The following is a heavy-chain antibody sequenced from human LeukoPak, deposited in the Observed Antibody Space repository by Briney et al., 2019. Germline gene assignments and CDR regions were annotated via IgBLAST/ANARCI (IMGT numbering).Heavy chain of an antibody. CDR1: GFTFRDYT. Sequence: GGSLRVSCAASGFTFRDYTMNWVRQSPGKGLQWVSYVSFGSSYISYADSLKGRFTISRDDAKSSVYLEMTSLRAQDTAVYYCARASTEYAVTDGFDTWGPVTLVTV. J-gene: IGHJ5*02. V-gene: IGHV3-21*01. CDR2: VSFGSSYI. CDR3: ARASTEYAVTDGFDT. D-gene: IGHD4-17*01.